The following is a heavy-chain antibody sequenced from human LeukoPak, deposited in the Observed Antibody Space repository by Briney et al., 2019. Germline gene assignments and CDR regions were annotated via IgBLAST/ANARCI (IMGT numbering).Heavy chain of an antibody. Sequence: GGSLRLSCAASGFTFSSYGMHWVRQAPGKGLEWVAFIRYDGSNKYYADSVKGRFTISRDNSKNTLYLQMNSLRAEDTAVYYCAKRAYSSWYTEYYFDYWGQGTLVTVSS. CDR1: GFTFSSYG. J-gene: IGHJ4*02. D-gene: IGHD6-13*01. V-gene: IGHV3-30*02. CDR2: IRYDGSNK. CDR3: AKRAYSSWYTEYYFDY.